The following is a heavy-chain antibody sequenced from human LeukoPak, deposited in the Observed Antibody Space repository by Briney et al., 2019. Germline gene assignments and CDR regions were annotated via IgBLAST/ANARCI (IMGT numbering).Heavy chain of an antibody. J-gene: IGHJ4*02. CDR2: IYVSDTT. CDR3: ASRPGGSTWYGVFDY. V-gene: IGHV4-59*11. CDR1: GASMSNHF. D-gene: IGHD6-13*01. Sequence: SETLSLTCTVSGASMSNHFWSWIRQPPGKGREWIGYIYVSDTTNYNPSLKSRVTMSVDTSDNQFSLKLSSVTAADTALYYCASRPGGSTWYGVFDYWSRGTLVTVSS.